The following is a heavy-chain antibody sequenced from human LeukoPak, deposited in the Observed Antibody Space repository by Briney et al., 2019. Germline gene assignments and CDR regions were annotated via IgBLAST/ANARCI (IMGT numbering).Heavy chain of an antibody. CDR3: ARDPYSGNYGDYYYYYMDV. CDR2: ITSSSSYI. CDR1: GFTFSTYN. V-gene: IGHV3-21*01. J-gene: IGHJ6*03. D-gene: IGHD1-26*01. Sequence: GGSLRLSCAASGFTFSTYNMNWVRQAPGKGLEWVSSITSSSSYIYYADSVKGRFTISRDNAKSSLYLQMNSLRDEDTAVYYCARDPYSGNYGDYYYYYMDVWGKGTTVTISS.